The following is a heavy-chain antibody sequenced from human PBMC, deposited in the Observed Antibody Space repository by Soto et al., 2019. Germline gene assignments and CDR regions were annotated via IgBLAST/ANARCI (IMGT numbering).Heavy chain of an antibody. Sequence: GGSLSLSCAASGFTFSDYYMSWIRQAPGKGLEWVSYISSSGSTIYYADSVKGRFTISRDNAKNSLYLQMNSLRAEDTAVYYCARAPWQWLVISPGDHWGQGTLVTVAS. CDR2: ISSSGSTI. V-gene: IGHV3-11*01. J-gene: IGHJ4*02. D-gene: IGHD6-19*01. CDR1: GFTFSDYY. CDR3: ARAPWQWLVISPGDH.